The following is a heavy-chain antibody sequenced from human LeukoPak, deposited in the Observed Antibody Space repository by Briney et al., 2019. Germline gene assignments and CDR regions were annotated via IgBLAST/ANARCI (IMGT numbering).Heavy chain of an antibody. J-gene: IGHJ4*02. V-gene: IGHV3-23*01. D-gene: IGHD4-17*01. CDR3: AKEYGDFPFDY. CDR2: LSGSGGST. Sequence: PGGSLRLSCAASGFTFSSYSMSWVRQAPGKGLEWVSSLSGSGGSTYYADSVKGRFTISRDNSKNTLYLQMNSLRAEDTAIYYCAKEYGDFPFDYWGQGTLVTVSS. CDR1: GFTFSSYS.